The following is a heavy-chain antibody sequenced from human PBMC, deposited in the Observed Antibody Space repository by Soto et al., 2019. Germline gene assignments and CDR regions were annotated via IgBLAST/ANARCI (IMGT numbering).Heavy chain of an antibody. Sequence: SETLSLTCTVSGGSISSSSYYWGWFRQPPGKGLEWIGSIYYSGSTYYNPSLKSRVTISVDTSKNQFSLKLSSVTAADTAVYYCAGTKYYDILTGFDYWGQGTLVT. V-gene: IGHV4-39*01. CDR2: IYYSGST. J-gene: IGHJ4*02. D-gene: IGHD3-9*01. CDR3: AGTKYYDILTGFDY. CDR1: GGSISSSSYY.